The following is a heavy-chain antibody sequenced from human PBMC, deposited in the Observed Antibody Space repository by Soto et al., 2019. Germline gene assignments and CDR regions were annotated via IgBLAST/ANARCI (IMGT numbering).Heavy chain of an antibody. CDR1: GYTFTGYY. Sequence: ASVKVSCKASGYTFTGYYMHWVRQAPGQGLEWMGWINPNSGGTNYAQKFQGWVTMTRDTSISTAYMELSRLRSDDTAVYYCASQRLGYYYTDVWGKGTTVTVSS. J-gene: IGHJ6*03. V-gene: IGHV1-2*04. CDR2: INPNSGGT. CDR3: ASQRLGYYYTDV.